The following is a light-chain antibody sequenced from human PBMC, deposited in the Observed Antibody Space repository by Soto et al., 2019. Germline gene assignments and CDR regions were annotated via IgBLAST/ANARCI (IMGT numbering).Light chain of an antibody. J-gene: IGLJ1*01. CDR1: SSDVGGYNY. Sequence: QSALTQPRSVSGSPGQSVTISCTGISSDVGGYNYVSWYQQHPGKAPKLMIYDVSKRPSGVPDRFSGSKSGNTASLTISGLHAENEADYYCCSYAGSYTYVFGTGTKLTVL. CDR3: CSYAGSYTYV. CDR2: DVS. V-gene: IGLV2-11*01.